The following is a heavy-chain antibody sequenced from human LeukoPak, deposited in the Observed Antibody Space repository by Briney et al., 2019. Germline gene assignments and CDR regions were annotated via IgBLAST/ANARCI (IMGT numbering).Heavy chain of an antibody. CDR1: GGSISSSDYY. D-gene: IGHD1-7*01. CDR2: IYYSGST. V-gene: IGHV4-30-4*01. Sequence: SETLSLTCTVSGGSISSSDYYWSWIRQPPGKGLEWIGYIYYSGSTYHNPSLKSRLTMSVDTSKNQFSLKLSSVTAADTAVYYCARADPRGPNNWNSRTSGVVFDVWGQGTMVTVSS. J-gene: IGHJ3*01. CDR3: ARADPRGPNNWNSRTSGVVFDV.